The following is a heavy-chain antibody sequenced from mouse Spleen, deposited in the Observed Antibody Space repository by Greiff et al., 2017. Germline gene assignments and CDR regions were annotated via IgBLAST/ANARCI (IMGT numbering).Heavy chain of an antibody. D-gene: IGHD2-1*01. Sequence: VQLQQSGAELMKPGASVKLSCKATGYTFTGYWIEWVKQRPGHGLEWIGEILPGSGSTNYNEKFKGKATFTADTSSNTAYMQLSSLTSEDTAVYYCTHYYGPLRDAMDYWGQGTSVTVSS. J-gene: IGHJ4*01. CDR2: ILPGSGST. CDR1: GYTFTGYW. V-gene: IGHV1-9*01. CDR3: THYYGPLRDAMDY.